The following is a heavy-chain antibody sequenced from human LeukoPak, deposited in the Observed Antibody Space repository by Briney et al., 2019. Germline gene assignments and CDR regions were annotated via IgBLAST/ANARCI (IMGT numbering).Heavy chain of an antibody. CDR1: GFTFSSYG. Sequence: GGSLRLSCAASGFTFSSYGTHWVRQAPGKGLEWVAIIWFDGSNNYYVDSVKGRFTISRDNSENTLYLQMNSLRAEDTAVYYCARDRRGSFFLPDYWGQGTLVTVSS. V-gene: IGHV3-33*01. D-gene: IGHD5-12*01. CDR2: IWFDGSNN. CDR3: ARDRRGSFFLPDY. J-gene: IGHJ4*02.